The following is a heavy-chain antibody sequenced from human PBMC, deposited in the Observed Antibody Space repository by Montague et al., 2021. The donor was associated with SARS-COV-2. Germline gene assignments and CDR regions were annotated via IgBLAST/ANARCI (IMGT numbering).Heavy chain of an antibody. Sequence: SETLSLTCTVSGGSISSYYWSWIRQPAGKGLEWIGRIYSSGSTNYNPSLKSRVTMSVATSRNQFSLKLTSVTAAATAVYYCAGGRRALWNGELWPGKDWFDPWGQGTPVTVSS. CDR3: AGGRRALWNGELWPGKDWFDP. D-gene: IGHD3-10*01. J-gene: IGHJ5*02. CDR1: GGSISSYY. CDR2: IYSSGST. V-gene: IGHV4-4*07.